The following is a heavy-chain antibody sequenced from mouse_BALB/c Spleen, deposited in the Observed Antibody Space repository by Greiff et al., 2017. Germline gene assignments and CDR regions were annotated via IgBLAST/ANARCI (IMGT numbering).Heavy chain of an antibody. CDR1: GFTFSSYA. Sequence: EVKVVESGGGLVKPGGSLKLSCAASGFTFSSYAMSWVRQTPEKRLEWVASISSGGSTYYPDSVKGRFTISRDNARNILYLQMSSLRSEDTAMYYCAREASYAMDYWGQGTSVTVSS. CDR2: ISSGGST. V-gene: IGHV5-6-5*01. CDR3: AREASYAMDY. J-gene: IGHJ4*01.